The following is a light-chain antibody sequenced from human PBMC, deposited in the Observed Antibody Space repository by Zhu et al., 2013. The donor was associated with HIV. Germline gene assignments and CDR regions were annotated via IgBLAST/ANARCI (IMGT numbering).Light chain of an antibody. J-gene: IGKJ1*01. CDR1: QDTKNY. CDR2: WAS. Sequence: DIVLTQSPDSLAVSLGERATISCRSSQDTKNYLAWYQQKPGQPPKLLIYWASDREFGVPGRFSGSGSGTDFSLTISSLQAEDVAVYYCHQYYDIPRTFGQGTKVKSN. CDR3: HQYYDIPRT. V-gene: IGKV4-1*01.